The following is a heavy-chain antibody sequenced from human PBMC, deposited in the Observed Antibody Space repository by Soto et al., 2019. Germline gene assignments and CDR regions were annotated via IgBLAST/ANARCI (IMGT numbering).Heavy chain of an antibody. J-gene: IGHJ6*02. V-gene: IGHV1-69*01. Sequence: QVQLVQSGAEVKKPGSSVKVSCKASGGTFSSYAISWVRQAPGQGLEWMGGIIPIFGTANYAQKFQGRVTITADESTSTAYMELSSLRSEDTAVYYCASRLAASPGFYYYYGMDVWGQGTTVTVSS. CDR2: IIPIFGTA. D-gene: IGHD6-6*01. CDR1: GGTFSSYA. CDR3: ASRLAASPGFYYYYGMDV.